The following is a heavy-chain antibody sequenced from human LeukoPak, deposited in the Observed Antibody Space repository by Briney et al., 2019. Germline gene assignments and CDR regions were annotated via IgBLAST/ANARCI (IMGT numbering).Heavy chain of an antibody. J-gene: IGHJ4*02. CDR3: ARDPRYSSGWFDY. CDR1: GGSISSGSYY. CDR2: IYTSGST. Sequence: SETLSLTCTVSGGSISSGSYYWSWIRQPAGKGLEWIGRIYTSGSTNYNPSLKSRVTISVDTSKNQFSLKLSSVTAADTAVYYCARDPRYSSGWFDYWGQGTLVTVSS. V-gene: IGHV4-61*02. D-gene: IGHD6-19*01.